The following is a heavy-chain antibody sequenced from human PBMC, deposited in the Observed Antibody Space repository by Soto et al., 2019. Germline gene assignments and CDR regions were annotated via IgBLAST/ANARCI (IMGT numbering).Heavy chain of an antibody. D-gene: IGHD2-21*02. V-gene: IGHV3-23*01. Sequence: EVQLLESGGGLVQPGGSLRLSCAASGFTFSSYAMSWVRQAPGKGLEWVSASSGSGVSTYYVDAVKGRFTISRDNSKNTLYLQMTSLRAEDTAVYYCAKELVTPFDYCGQGTLVTVSS. CDR1: GFTFSSYA. CDR3: AKELVTPFDY. CDR2: SSGSGVST. J-gene: IGHJ4*02.